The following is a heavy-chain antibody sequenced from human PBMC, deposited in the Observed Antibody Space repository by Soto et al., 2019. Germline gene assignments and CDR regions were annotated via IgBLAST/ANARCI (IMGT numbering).Heavy chain of an antibody. V-gene: IGHV3-48*02. Sequence: EVQLLESGGGFVQPGGSLRVACAASGFTLIRYSMNCFRQAQVKGLEWLSYIDSSRATIYDADSLNRRFIISRDNANNALYLEMTSLRDEVTAVYYCAKGGVETSFGDSSGQGTLVTVSS. CDR1: GFTLIRYS. CDR3: AKGGVETSFGDS. D-gene: IGHD3-10*01. J-gene: IGHJ5*01. CDR2: IDSSRATI.